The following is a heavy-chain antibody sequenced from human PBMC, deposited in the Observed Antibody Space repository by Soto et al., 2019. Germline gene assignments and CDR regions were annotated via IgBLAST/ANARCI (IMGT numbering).Heavy chain of an antibody. CDR3: AKAISGYNAPLDH. CDR1: GFTFSSYA. D-gene: IGHD1-20*01. Sequence: EVQLLESGGGLVQPGGSLRLSCAASGFTFSSYAMNSVRQAPGKGLEWVSVITGSGDATYYADSVKGRFTISRDNSKNTLYVQMNSLRAEDTAVYYCAKAISGYNAPLDHWGQGTRVTVSS. CDR2: ITGSGDAT. V-gene: IGHV3-23*01. J-gene: IGHJ4*02.